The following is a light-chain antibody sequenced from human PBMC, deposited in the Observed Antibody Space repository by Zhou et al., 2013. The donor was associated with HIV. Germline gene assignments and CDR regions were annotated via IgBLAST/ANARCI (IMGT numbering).Light chain of an antibody. J-gene: IGKJ2*01. V-gene: IGKV1D-12*01. CDR1: QNISNF. Sequence: IRVTQSPSSLSASPGDRVTISCRASQNISNFLAWYQHKSGTAPKLLISSASTLQNTVPSRFSGSGSGTDFTLTINRLHPEDFATYYCQQANRFPQTFGQGTKVEIK. CDR3: QQANRFPQT. CDR2: SAS.